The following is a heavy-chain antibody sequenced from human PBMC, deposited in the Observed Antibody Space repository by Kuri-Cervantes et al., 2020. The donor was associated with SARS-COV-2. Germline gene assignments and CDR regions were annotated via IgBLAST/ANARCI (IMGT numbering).Heavy chain of an antibody. D-gene: IGHD3-16*01. CDR2: IINSGGNT. J-gene: IGHJ4*02. Sequence: GESLKISCAASGFTFTSYAMNWVRQAPGKGLEWVSGIINSGGNTDYADSVKGRFTISRDNSKNTLYLQMNSLRAEDTAVYYCTKGMWGLLPWGYYFDSWGQGTLVTVSS. CDR3: TKGMWGLLPWGYYFDS. V-gene: IGHV3-23*01. CDR1: GFTFTSYA.